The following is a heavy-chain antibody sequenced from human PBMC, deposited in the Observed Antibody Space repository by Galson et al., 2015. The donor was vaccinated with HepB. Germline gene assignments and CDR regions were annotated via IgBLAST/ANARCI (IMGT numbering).Heavy chain of an antibody. D-gene: IGHD2-2*02. Sequence: SLRLSCAASGFTFSSYAMSWVRQAPGKGLEWVSAISGSGGSTYYADSVKGRFTISRDNSKNTLYLQMNSLRAEDTAVYYCAKDWAGGVPAAIGYDAFDIWGQGTMVTVSS. CDR2: ISGSGGST. CDR3: AKDWAGGVPAAIGYDAFDI. J-gene: IGHJ3*02. V-gene: IGHV3-23*01. CDR1: GFTFSSYA.